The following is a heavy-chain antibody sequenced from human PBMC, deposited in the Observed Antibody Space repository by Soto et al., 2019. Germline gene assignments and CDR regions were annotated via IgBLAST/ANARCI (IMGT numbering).Heavy chain of an antibody. V-gene: IGHV3-66*01. CDR1: GFTVSSNY. CDR3: AREYSSSSGATDAFDI. Sequence: GGSLRLSCAASGFTVSSNYMSWVRQAPGKGLEWVSVIYSGGSTYYADSVKGRFTISRDNSKNTLYLQMNSLRAEDTAVYYCAREYSSSSGATDAFDIWGQGTMVTVSS. D-gene: IGHD6-6*01. J-gene: IGHJ3*02. CDR2: IYSGGST.